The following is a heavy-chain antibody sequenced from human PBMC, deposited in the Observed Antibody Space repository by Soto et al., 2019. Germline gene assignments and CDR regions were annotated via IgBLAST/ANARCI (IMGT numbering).Heavy chain of an antibody. CDR3: ASDGGGWPYH. CDR1: GYTFPSYG. CDR2: ISAHNGHT. D-gene: IGHD6-19*01. V-gene: IGHV1-18*01. Sequence: QVHLVQSGAEVKKPGASVKVSCKASGYTFPSYGISWIRQAPGQGLVWMGWISAHNGHTKYTQNFQGRVTMTTDISTRTAHMELRGLRADDTAVYYCASDGGGWPYHWCQVTLVSVSS. J-gene: IGHJ5*02.